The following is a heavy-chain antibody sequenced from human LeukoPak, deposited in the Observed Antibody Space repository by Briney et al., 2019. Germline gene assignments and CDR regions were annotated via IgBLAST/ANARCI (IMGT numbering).Heavy chain of an antibody. D-gene: IGHD2-21*02. CDR2: ISSTGNYI. J-gene: IGHJ1*01. CDR3: ARGNYYCGGDCYTAEYFQH. CDR1: GFTFITYS. Sequence: GGSLRLSCAASGFTFITYSMNWVRQAPEKGLEWVSSISSTGNYIYYADSVKGRFTISRDNAKNSLYLQMDSLRAEDTAVYYCARGNYYCGGDCYTAEYFQHWGQGTLVTVSS. V-gene: IGHV3-21*01.